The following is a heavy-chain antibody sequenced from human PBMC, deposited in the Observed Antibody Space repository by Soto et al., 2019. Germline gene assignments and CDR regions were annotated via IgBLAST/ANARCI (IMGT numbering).Heavy chain of an antibody. CDR3: AKAYFVWSSEQPYYFDY. D-gene: IGHD3-16*01. J-gene: IGHJ4*02. CDR1: GFTFSNYA. Sequence: EVQLLDSGGGLVQPGGSLRLSCAASGFTFSNYAMTWVRQGPGKGLEWVSGISGSGGRSYYADSVKGRFTISRDTSKSTLYSQINSLRAEDTAVYYCAKAYFVWSSEQPYYFDYWGQGPLVTVSS. V-gene: IGHV3-23*01. CDR2: ISGSGGRS.